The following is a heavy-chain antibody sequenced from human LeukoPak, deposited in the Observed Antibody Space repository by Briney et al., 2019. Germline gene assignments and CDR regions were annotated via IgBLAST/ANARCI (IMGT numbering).Heavy chain of an antibody. CDR3: ASASIAARVNWFDP. D-gene: IGHD6-6*01. CDR1: GGSITSYY. J-gene: IGHJ5*02. V-gene: IGHV4-59*08. CDR2: SYYSGSA. Sequence: PSETLSLTCTVSGGSITSYYCNWIRQPPGKGLEWIGYSYYSGSAIYSPSLKSRATISLDTPKNQFSLKLSSVTAADTAVYYCASASIAARVNWFDPWGQGTLVTVSS.